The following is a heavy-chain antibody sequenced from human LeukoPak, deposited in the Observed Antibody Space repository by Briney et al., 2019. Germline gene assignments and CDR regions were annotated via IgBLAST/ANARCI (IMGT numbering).Heavy chain of an antibody. Sequence: SETLSLTCAVYGGSFSGDCWSWIRQPPGKGLEWIGEIHHSGSTNYNPSLKSRVTISVDTSKNQFSLKLTSVTAADTAVYYCARNNPNSSGWYSFDSWGQGTLVTVSS. V-gene: IGHV4-34*01. CDR1: GGSFSGDC. J-gene: IGHJ4*02. CDR3: ARNNPNSSGWYSFDS. D-gene: IGHD6-19*01. CDR2: IHHSGST.